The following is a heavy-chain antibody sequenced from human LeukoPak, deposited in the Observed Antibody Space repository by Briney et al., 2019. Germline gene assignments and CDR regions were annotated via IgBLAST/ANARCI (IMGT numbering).Heavy chain of an antibody. D-gene: IGHD3-22*01. Sequence: SETLSLTCAVHGGSFSGYYWSWIRQPPGKGLEWIGEINHSGSTNYNPSLKSRVTISVDTSKNQFSLKLSSVTAADTAVYYCARGPSHYYDSSGYFAWGQGTLVTVSS. CDR2: INHSGST. CDR1: GGSFSGYY. V-gene: IGHV4-34*01. J-gene: IGHJ5*02. CDR3: ARGPSHYYDSSGYFA.